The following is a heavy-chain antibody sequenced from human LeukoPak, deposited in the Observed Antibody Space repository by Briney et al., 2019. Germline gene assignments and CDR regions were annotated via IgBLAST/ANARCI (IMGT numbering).Heavy chain of an antibody. CDR2: ISGGSSAI. D-gene: IGHD6-19*01. Sequence: PGGSLRLSCAASGFTFSTYSLNWVRRAPGKGLEWVSHISGGSSAIFYADSVKGRFTISRDNAKNSLYMQMNSLRDEDTAFYYCARSVALANQAGNWFDPWGQGTLVTVSS. CDR3: ARSVALANQAGNWFDP. CDR1: GFTFSTYS. V-gene: IGHV3-48*02. J-gene: IGHJ5*02.